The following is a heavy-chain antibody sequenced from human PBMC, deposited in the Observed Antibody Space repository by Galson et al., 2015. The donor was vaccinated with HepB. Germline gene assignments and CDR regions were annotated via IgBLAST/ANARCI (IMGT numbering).Heavy chain of an antibody. J-gene: IGHJ1*01. CDR1: GFTFSTYS. Sequence: SLRLSCAASGFTFSTYSMNWVRQAPGKGLEWVSSISSSSSYIYYADSVKGRFTISRDNAKNSLYLQMNSLRAEDAAVYYCARSGVLPDFGSGWPEYFQHWGQGTLVTVSS. V-gene: IGHV3-21*01. CDR2: ISSSSSYI. CDR3: ARSGVLPDFGSGWPEYFQH. D-gene: IGHD6-25*01.